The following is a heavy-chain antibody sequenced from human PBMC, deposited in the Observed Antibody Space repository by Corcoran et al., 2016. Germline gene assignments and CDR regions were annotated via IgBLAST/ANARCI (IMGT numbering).Heavy chain of an antibody. V-gene: IGHV3-48*04. D-gene: IGHD3-9*01. CDR1: GFTFSSYS. J-gene: IGHJ4*02. CDR2: ISSSSSTI. CDR3: ARGPQNYDMLTGNLFDY. Sequence: EVQLVESGGGLVQPGGSLRLSCAASGFTFSSYSMNWVRQAPGKGLEWVSYISSSSSTIYYADSVQGRFTLSRDNAKNSLYLQMNSLRAEDTAVYYCARGPQNYDMLTGNLFDYWGQGTLVTVSS.